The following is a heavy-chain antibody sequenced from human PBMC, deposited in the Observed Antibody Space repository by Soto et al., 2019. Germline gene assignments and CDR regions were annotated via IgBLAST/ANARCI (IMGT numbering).Heavy chain of an antibody. Sequence: SETLSLTCTVSGGSISSYYWSWIRQPPGKGLEWIGYIYYSGSTSYNPSLKSRVTISVDTSKNQFSLKLSSVTAADTAVYYCARVKTSYSSGWYVGAFDIWGQGTMVTVSS. D-gene: IGHD6-19*01. V-gene: IGHV4-59*01. J-gene: IGHJ3*02. CDR2: IYYSGST. CDR3: ARVKTSYSSGWYVGAFDI. CDR1: GGSISSYY.